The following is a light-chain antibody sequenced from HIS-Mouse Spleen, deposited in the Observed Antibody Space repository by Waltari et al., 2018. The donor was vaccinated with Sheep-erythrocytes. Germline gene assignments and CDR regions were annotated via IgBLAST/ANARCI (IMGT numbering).Light chain of an antibody. CDR2: WAS. CDR3: QQYYSTPFT. Sequence: DIVMTQSADSLAVSLGERATINCKSSQSVLYSSNHKNYLAWYQQKPGQPPKLLIYWASTREAGVPDRFSGSGSGTDVTLTISSLQAEDVAVYYCQQYYSTPFTFGPGTKVDIK. V-gene: IGKV4-1*01. CDR1: QSVLYSSNHKNY. J-gene: IGKJ3*01.